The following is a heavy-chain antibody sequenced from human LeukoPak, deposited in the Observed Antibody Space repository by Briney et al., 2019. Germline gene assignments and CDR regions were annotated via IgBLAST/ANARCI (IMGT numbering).Heavy chain of an antibody. V-gene: IGHV2-26*01. J-gene: IGHJ4*02. CDR2: IFSNDEK. D-gene: IGHD5-12*01. CDR3: ARTNAVRGYSGYDLNY. CDR1: GFSLSNARMG. Sequence: SGPVLVKPTETLTLTCTVSGFSLSNARMGVSWIRQPPEKALEWLAHIFSNDEKSYSTSLKSRLTISKDTSKSQVVLTMTNMDPVDTATYYCARTNAVRGYSGYDLNYWGQGTLVTVSS.